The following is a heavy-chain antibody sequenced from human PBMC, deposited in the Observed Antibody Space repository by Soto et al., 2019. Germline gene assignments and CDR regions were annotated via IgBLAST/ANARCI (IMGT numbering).Heavy chain of an antibody. CDR3: ARGGQGVGWYFDL. J-gene: IGHJ2*01. CDR1: GFTFSSYW. CDR2: TNSDGSST. V-gene: IGHV3-74*01. Sequence: GGSLRLSCAASGFTFSSYWMHWVRQAPGKGLVWVSRTNSDGSSTSYADSVKGRFTISRDNAKNTLYLQMNSLRAEDTAVYYCARGGQGVGWYFDLWGRGTLVTVSS. D-gene: IGHD1-26*01.